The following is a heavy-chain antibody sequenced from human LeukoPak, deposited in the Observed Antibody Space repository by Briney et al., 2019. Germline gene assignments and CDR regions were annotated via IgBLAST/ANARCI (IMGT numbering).Heavy chain of an antibody. CDR2: ISYDGGNI. CDR3: ARDVIGGGYYYYFGMDV. D-gene: IGHD2-21*01. Sequence: PGGSLRLSCTTSGFTFSSYAMHWVRQAPGKELEWVAVISYDGGNIYHADSVKGRLTISRDNSKNILYLQMSSLRAEDTAMYYCARDVIGGGYYYYFGMDVWGQGTTVTVSS. CDR1: GFTFSSYA. V-gene: IGHV3-30-3*01. J-gene: IGHJ6*02.